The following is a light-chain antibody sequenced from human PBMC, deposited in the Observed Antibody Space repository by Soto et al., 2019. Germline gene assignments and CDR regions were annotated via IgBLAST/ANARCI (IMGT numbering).Light chain of an antibody. V-gene: IGKV1-6*01. CDR2: AAS. CDR3: QQSYSTPIT. J-gene: IGKJ5*01. CDR1: QGIRHD. Sequence: AIEMSQSPSSLSVSVGDRVTITFRASQGIRHDLGWYQQKPGKAPELLIYAASILQSRVPSRFSGSGSGTDFTLTISSLQPEDFATYYCQQSYSTPITFGQGTRLEIK.